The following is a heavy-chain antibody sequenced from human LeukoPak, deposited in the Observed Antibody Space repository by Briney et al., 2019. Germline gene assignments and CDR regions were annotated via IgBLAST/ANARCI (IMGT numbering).Heavy chain of an antibody. CDR3: ARDGFRYTSSSGRYYYYGMDV. Sequence: QSGGSLRLSCAASGFTFSSYEMNWVRQAPGKGLEWVTYISSSGSTIYYADSVKGRFTISRDNAKNSLYLQMNSLSAEDTAVYYCARDGFRYTSSSGRYYYYGMDVWGQGTTVTVSS. D-gene: IGHD6-6*01. J-gene: IGHJ6*02. CDR1: GFTFSSYE. V-gene: IGHV3-48*03. CDR2: ISSSGSTI.